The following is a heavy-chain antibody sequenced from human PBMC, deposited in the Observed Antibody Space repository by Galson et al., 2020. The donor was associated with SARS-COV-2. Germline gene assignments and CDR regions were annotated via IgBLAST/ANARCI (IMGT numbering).Heavy chain of an antibody. J-gene: IGHJ6*03. CDR3: ARRKYYNYYMDV. Sequence: SETLSLTCTVSGGSISTSSDYWAWIRQPPGKGLEWIATISYSGSTYYNPSLKSRVVISVDKSKNQFSLRMSSVTAADTAVYYCARRKYYNYYMDVWGKGTAVIISS. V-gene: IGHV4-39*01. CDR2: ISYSGST. CDR1: GGSISTSSDY.